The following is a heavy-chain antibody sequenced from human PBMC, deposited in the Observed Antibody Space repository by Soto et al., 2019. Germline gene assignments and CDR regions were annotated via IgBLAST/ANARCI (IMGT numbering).Heavy chain of an antibody. V-gene: IGHV3-23*01. CDR2: ISGSGGST. J-gene: IGHJ4*02. CDR1: GFTFSSYA. D-gene: IGHD3-22*01. Sequence: EVQLLESGGGLVQPGGSLRLSCAASGFTFSSYAMSWVRQAPGKGLEWVSAISGSGGSTYYADSVKGRFTISRDNSKNTLYLQMNSLRAEDTAVYYCAKSEVYYYDSSGYYSQRPFDYWGQGTLVTVSS. CDR3: AKSEVYYYDSSGYYSQRPFDY.